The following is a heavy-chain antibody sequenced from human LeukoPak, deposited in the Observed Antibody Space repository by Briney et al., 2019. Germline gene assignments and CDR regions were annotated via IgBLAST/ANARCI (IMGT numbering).Heavy chain of an antibody. CDR2: IYYSGST. J-gene: IGHJ2*01. CDR1: GGSISSGGHY. D-gene: IGHD3-9*01. V-gene: IGHV4-31*03. Sequence: SETLSLTCTVSGGSISSGGHYWSWIRQHPGKGLEWIGYIYYSGSTYYNPSLKSRVTISVDTSKNQFSLKLSSVTAADTAVYYCARANYDILTGYNYWYFDLWGRGTLVTVSS. CDR3: ARANYDILTGYNYWYFDL.